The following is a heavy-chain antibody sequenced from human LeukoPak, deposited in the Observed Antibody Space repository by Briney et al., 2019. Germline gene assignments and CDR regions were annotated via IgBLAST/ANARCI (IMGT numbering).Heavy chain of an antibody. V-gene: IGHV4-30-2*01. D-gene: IGHD5-12*01. Sequence: PSETLSLTCTVSGGSISSGGYYWSWIRQPPGKGLEWIGYIYHSGSTYYNPSLKSRVTISVDRSKNQFSLQLNSVTPEDTAVYYCARGRGYERYGFDYWGQGTLVTVSS. CDR3: ARGRGYERYGFDY. CDR2: IYHSGST. CDR1: GGSISSGGYY. J-gene: IGHJ4*02.